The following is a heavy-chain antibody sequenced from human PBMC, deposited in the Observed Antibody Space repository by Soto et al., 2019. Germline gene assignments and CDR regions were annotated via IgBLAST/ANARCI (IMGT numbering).Heavy chain of an antibody. J-gene: IGHJ4*02. CDR3: ARLYTGYEAFDY. CDR1: GGSINSGDYY. CDR2: IYYSGST. V-gene: IGHV4-30-4*01. D-gene: IGHD5-12*01. Sequence: PSGTLSLTCSVSGGSINSGDYYWSWIRQSPGKGLEWIGYIYYSGSTYYNPSLKSRSTISIDTSKNQFFLDVDSVTAADTAVYYCARLYTGYEAFDYWGQGTLVTVSS.